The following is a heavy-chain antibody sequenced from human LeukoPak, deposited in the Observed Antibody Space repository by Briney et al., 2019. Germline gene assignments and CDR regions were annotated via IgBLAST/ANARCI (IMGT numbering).Heavy chain of an antibody. CDR2: IYSGGST. Sequence: PGGSLRLSCAASGFTVSSNYMSWVCQAPGPGLERVSVIYSGGSTYYADSLKGRFTITRDNDKNTLYLQMNSLRADDTGLYYCARGGIGAFDIWGQGTTVTVSS. V-gene: IGHV3-53*01. J-gene: IGHJ3*02. CDR3: ARGGIGAFDI. CDR1: GFTVSSNY. D-gene: IGHD3-16*01.